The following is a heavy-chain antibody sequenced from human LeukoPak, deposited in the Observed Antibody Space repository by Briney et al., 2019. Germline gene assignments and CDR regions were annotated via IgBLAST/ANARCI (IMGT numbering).Heavy chain of an antibody. D-gene: IGHD1-26*01. CDR2: IRGGSSDI. V-gene: IGHV3-21*05. J-gene: IGHJ4*02. CDR1: GFTFSSIS. CDR3: VRDHEWAFDY. Sequence: PGGSLRLSCATSGFTFSSISMNWVRQAPGKGLEWVSYIRGGSSDIHYADSVKGRFTISRDDAKNSLYLQMNSLRAEDTAVYFCVRDHEWAFDYWGQGTLVTVSS.